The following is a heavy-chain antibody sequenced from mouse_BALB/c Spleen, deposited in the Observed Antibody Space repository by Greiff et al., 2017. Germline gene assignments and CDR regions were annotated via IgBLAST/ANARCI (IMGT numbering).Heavy chain of an antibody. CDR2: ISSGGST. CDR3: ARGGYGYYFDY. Sequence: EVKLQESGGGLVQPGGSRKLSCAASGFTFSDYGMAWVRQAPGKGPEWVAFISSGGSTYYPDSVKGRFTISRDNARNILYLQMSSLRSEDTAMYYCARGGYGYYFDYWGQGTTLTVSS. J-gene: IGHJ2*01. V-gene: IGHV5-6-5*01. CDR1: GFTFSDYG. D-gene: IGHD3-1*01.